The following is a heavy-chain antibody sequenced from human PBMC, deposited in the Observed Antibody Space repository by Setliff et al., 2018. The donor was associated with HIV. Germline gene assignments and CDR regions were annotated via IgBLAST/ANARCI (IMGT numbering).Heavy chain of an antibody. CDR2: FDPDDGET. CDR3: APVSSGWFDP. D-gene: IGHD6-25*01. J-gene: IGHJ5*02. CDR1: GYSLTELS. Sequence: GASVKVSCKVSGYSLTELSMHWVRQAPGKGLEWMGGFDPDDGETVYAQQFQGRVTMTEGTSTDTAYMELTSLRSEDTAMYYCAPVSSGWFDPWGQGTLVTVSS. V-gene: IGHV1-24*01.